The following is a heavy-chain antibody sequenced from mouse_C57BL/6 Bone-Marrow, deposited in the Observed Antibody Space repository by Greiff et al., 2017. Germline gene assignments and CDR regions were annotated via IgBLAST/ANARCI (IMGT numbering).Heavy chain of an antibody. CDR1: GYTFTGYW. CDR2: ILPGSGST. Sequence: QVQLQQSGAELMKPGASVKLSCKATGYTFTGYWIEWVKQRPGHGLEWIGEILPGSGSTNYNEKFKGKATFTADTSYTPASMQLRCLTTEDSAIYYCARFPSYYSGSYWGQGTTLTVSS. V-gene: IGHV1-9*01. D-gene: IGHD1-1*01. J-gene: IGHJ2*01. CDR3: ARFPSYYSGSY.